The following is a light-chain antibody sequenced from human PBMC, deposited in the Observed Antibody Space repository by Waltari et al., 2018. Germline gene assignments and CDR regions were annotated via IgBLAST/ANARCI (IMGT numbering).Light chain of an antibody. Sequence: DIVLTQSPDSLAVSLGERATINCKSSQSVLYNSNNKNYLVWYQQKPGQPPKLLIYWASTRESGVPDRFSGRGSGTDFTLTISSLQAEDVAVYYCQQYYSLPVTFGGGTKVEIK. V-gene: IGKV4-1*01. CDR1: QSVLYNSNNKNY. CDR2: WAS. CDR3: QQYYSLPVT. J-gene: IGKJ4*01.